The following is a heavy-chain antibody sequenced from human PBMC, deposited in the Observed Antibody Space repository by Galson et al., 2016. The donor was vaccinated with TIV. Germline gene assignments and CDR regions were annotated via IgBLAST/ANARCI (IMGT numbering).Heavy chain of an antibody. D-gene: IGHD2-21*02. CDR1: GGTLSNDP. J-gene: IGHJ4*02. CDR2: IIPIAGIS. V-gene: IGHV1-69*10. Sequence: SVKVSCKASGGTLSNDPITWVRQAPGQGLEWMEGIIPIAGISDNSQKFQGRVSITADVSTNTVYMELSSLRSEDTAVYYCARLTPCGGDCYYFYRWGQGTLVTVSS. CDR3: ARLTPCGGDCYYFYR.